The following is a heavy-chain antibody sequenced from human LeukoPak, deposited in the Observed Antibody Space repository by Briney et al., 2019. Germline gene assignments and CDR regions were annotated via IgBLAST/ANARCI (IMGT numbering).Heavy chain of an antibody. V-gene: IGHV4-34*01. Sequence: SETLSLTCAVYGGSFSGYYWSWIRQPPGKGLEWIGEINHSGSTNYNPSLKSRVTISVDTSKNQFSLRLSSVTAADTAVYYCARGLTSSGYYPWGQGTTVTVSS. D-gene: IGHD3-22*01. CDR2: INHSGST. CDR3: ARGLTSSGYYP. CDR1: GGSFSGYY. J-gene: IGHJ6*02.